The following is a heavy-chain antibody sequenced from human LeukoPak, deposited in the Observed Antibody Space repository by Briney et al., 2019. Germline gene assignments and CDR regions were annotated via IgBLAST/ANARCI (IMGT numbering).Heavy chain of an antibody. CDR1: GFTFSNYA. J-gene: IGHJ4*02. V-gene: IGHV3-64*04. CDR3: YGGNSSFDY. Sequence: GGSLRLSCSASGFTFSNYAMQWIRQAPGKGLEYVSAISSIGGSTYYADSVKGRFTISRDNSKNTLYLQMNSLRAEDTAVYYCYGGNSSFDYWGQGTLVTVSS. D-gene: IGHD4-23*01. CDR2: ISSIGGST.